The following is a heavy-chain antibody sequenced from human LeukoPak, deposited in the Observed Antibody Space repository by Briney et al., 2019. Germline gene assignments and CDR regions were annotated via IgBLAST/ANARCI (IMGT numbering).Heavy chain of an antibody. CDR1: GFTVSSNY. CDR3: ARYPYDSSGYYLDY. Sequence: PGGSLRLSCAASGFTVSSNYMSWVRQAPGKGLEWVSVIYSGGSTYYADSVKGRFTISRDNSKNTLYLQMNSLRAEDTAVYYCARYPYDSSGYYLDYWGQGTLVTVSS. CDR2: IYSGGST. J-gene: IGHJ4*02. D-gene: IGHD3-22*01. V-gene: IGHV3-53*01.